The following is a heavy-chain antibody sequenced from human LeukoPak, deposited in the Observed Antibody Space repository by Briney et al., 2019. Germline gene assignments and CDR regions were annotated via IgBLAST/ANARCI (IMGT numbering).Heavy chain of an antibody. Sequence: KPGGSLRLSCAASGFPFSSYSMNWVRRAPGRGLEWVSSISTRIDYMYYADSVKGRFTISRDNAENSLYLQMNSLRAEDTAVYYCARAIFSRGWYLVDYWGQGTLVTVSS. J-gene: IGHJ4*02. CDR1: GFPFSSYS. CDR3: ARAIFSRGWYLVDY. V-gene: IGHV3-21*01. CDR2: ISTRIDYM. D-gene: IGHD6-19*01.